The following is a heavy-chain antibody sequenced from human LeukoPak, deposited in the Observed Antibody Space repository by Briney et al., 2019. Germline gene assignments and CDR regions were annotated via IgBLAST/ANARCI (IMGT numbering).Heavy chain of an antibody. CDR1: GFTFSNYA. CDR3: ARDRGFFDSGTYLQAADFDY. CDR2: ISYDGSN. Sequence: GRSLRLSCAASGFTFSNYAMNWVRQAPGKGLEWVAVISYDGSNNADSVKGRFTISRDNSKNTLYLQLNSLRAEDTAVYYCARDRGFFDSGTYLQAADFDYWGQGTLVTVSS. J-gene: IGHJ4*02. D-gene: IGHD1-26*01. V-gene: IGHV3-30-3*01.